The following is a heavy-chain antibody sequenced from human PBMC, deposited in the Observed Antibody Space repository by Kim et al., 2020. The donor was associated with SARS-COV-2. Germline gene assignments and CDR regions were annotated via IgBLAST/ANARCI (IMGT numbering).Heavy chain of an antibody. D-gene: IGHD3-3*01. CDR3: ARGRAGVVPSPVLGLGPYYEYFHMDV. V-gene: IGHV4-34*01. Sequence: SETLSLTCAVYGGSFSGHQWSWVRQPPGKGLQWIGAISHSGTVNHNPSLKSRVTISVDTSKNQFSLRLASVTAADTAFYYCARGRAGVVPSPVLGLGPYYEYFHMDVWGPGTTVVVSS. CDR1: GGSFSGHQ. J-gene: IGHJ6*02. CDR2: ISHSGTV.